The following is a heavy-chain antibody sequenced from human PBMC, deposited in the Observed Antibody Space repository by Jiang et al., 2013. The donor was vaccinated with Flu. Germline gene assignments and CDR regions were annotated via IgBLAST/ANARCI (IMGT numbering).Heavy chain of an antibody. CDR2: INPNSGGT. CDR1: GYTFTGYY. D-gene: IGHD6-19*01. Sequence: SGAEVKKPGASVKVSCKASGYTFTGYYMHWVRQAPGQGLEWMGWINPNSGGTNYAQKFQGWVTMTRDTSISTAYMELSRLRSDDTAVYYCARFSYSSGWYDKGYYFDYWGQGTLVTVSS. V-gene: IGHV1-2*04. CDR3: ARFSYSSGWYDKGYYFDY. J-gene: IGHJ4*02.